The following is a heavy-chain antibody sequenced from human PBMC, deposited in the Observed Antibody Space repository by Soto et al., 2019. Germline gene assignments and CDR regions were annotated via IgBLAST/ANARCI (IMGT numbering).Heavy chain of an antibody. Sequence: QITLKESGPTLVKPTQTLTLTCTFSGFSLSTSGVGVGLIRQPPGKALEWLALIYWDDDKRYSPSLKSRLTITKDTSKNQVVLTMTNMDPVDTATYYCARGDFCSGGSCYPNYFDYWGQGTLVTVSS. V-gene: IGHV2-5*02. CDR2: IYWDDDK. D-gene: IGHD2-15*01. CDR1: GFSLSTSGVG. J-gene: IGHJ4*02. CDR3: ARGDFCSGGSCYPNYFDY.